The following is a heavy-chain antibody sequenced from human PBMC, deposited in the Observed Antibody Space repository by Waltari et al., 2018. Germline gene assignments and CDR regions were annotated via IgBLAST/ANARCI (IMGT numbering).Heavy chain of an antibody. V-gene: IGHV1-69-2*01. CDR3: ATDRRRYDYALSVTSWYFDL. Sequence: EVQLVQSGAEVKKPGATVKISCKVSGYTFTDYYMHWVQQAPGQGLGWMGLVDPEDGETIYAEKFQGRVTITADTSTDTAYMELSSLRSEDTAVYYCATDRRRYDYALSVTSWYFDLWGRGTLVTVSS. CDR2: VDPEDGET. CDR1: GYTFTDYY. D-gene: IGHD4-17*01. J-gene: IGHJ2*01.